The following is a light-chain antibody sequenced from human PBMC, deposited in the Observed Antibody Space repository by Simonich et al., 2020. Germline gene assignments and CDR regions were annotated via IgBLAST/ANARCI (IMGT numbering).Light chain of an antibody. J-gene: IGLJ2*01. Sequence: QSVLTQPPSASGTPGQRVTISCSGSSSNIGSNYVYWYQQLPGTAPKLLIYGNSNRPSGVPDRFSGSKSGTSASLAITGLQAEDEADYYCQSYDSSHVVFGGGTKLTVL. V-gene: IGLV1-40*01. CDR2: GNS. CDR3: QSYDSSHVV. CDR1: SSNIGSNY.